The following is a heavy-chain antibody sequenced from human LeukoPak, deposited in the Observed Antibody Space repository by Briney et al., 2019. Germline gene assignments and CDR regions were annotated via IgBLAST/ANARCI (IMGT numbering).Heavy chain of an antibody. J-gene: IGHJ4*02. CDR2: IIPILGIA. CDR1: GGTFSSYA. CDR3: ARGLQAYYDILTGYFNLFDY. V-gene: IGHV1-69*04. Sequence: SVKVSCKASGGTFSSYAISWVRQAPGQGLEWMGRIIPILGIANYAQKFQGRVTITADKSTSTAYMEPSSLRSEDTAVYYCARGLQAYYDILTGYFNLFDYWGQGTLVTVSS. D-gene: IGHD3-9*01.